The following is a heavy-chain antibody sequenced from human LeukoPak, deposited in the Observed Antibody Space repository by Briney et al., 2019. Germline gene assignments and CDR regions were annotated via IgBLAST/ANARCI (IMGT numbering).Heavy chain of an antibody. CDR1: GFTVSSKY. V-gene: IGHV3-53*01. Sequence: GGSLRLSCAASGFTVSSKYMSWVRQAPGKGLEWVSVIYSGGSTYYADSVKGRFTISRDNSKNTLYLQMNSLRAEDTAVYYCARGPYCSSTSCYGHFDYWGQGTLVTVSS. D-gene: IGHD2-2*01. CDR2: IYSGGST. J-gene: IGHJ4*02. CDR3: ARGPYCSSTSCYGHFDY.